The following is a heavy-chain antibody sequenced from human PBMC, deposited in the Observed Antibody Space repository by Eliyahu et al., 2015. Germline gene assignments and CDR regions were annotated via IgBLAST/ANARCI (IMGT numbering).Heavy chain of an antibody. V-gene: IGHV4-4*02. CDR2: IYHSGAT. J-gene: IGHJ6*02. Sequence: QVQLQESGPGLVKPSGTLSLTCAVSGASISSNNWWTWVRXSPGRGLEWXGXIYHSGATNYNPSLESRLTISLDKSLNHFTLTLTSVTAADTALYYCARAPPSSNYYGLDVWGQGTTVNVSS. CDR1: GASISSNNW. CDR3: ARAPPSSNYYGLDV.